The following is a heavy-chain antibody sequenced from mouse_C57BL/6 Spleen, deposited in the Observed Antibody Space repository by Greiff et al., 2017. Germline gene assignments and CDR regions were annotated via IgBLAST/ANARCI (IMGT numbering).Heavy chain of an antibody. V-gene: IGHV1-80*01. Sequence: VKLMESGAELVKPGASVKISCKASGYAFSSYWMNWVKQRPGKGLEWIGQIYPGDGDTNYNGKFKGKATLTADKSSSTAYMQLSSLTSEDSAVYFCARSRDYYGSSPWFAYWGQGTLVTVSA. CDR1: GYAFSSYW. CDR3: ARSRDYYGSSPWFAY. J-gene: IGHJ3*01. D-gene: IGHD1-1*01. CDR2: IYPGDGDT.